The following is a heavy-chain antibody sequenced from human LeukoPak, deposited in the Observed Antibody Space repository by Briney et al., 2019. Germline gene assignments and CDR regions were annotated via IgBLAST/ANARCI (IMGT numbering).Heavy chain of an antibody. CDR3: AKDRGSSSYYYYYYMDV. D-gene: IGHD6-6*01. J-gene: IGHJ6*03. CDR2: ISGSGGST. CDR1: GFTFSSYA. V-gene: IGHV3-23*01. Sequence: PGGSLRLSCAASGFTFSSYAMSWVRQAPGKGLEWVSAISGSGGSTYYADSVKGRFTISRDNSKNTLYLQMNSLRAEDTAVYYCAKDRGSSSYYYYYYMDVWGKGTTVTVSS.